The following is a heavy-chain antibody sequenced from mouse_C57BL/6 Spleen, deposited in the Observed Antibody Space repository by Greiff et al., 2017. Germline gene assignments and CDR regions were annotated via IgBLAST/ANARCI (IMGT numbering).Heavy chain of an antibody. D-gene: IGHD2-1*01. J-gene: IGHJ4*01. CDR1: GYTFTDYN. CDR3: AREGGYYGNYVGAMDY. Sequence: VVKPGASVKMSCKASGYTFTDYNMHWVKQSHGKSLEWVGYINPNNGGTSYNQKFKGKATLTVNKSSSTAYMELRSLTSEDSAVYYCAREGGYYGNYVGAMDYWGQGTSVTVSS. CDR2: INPNNGGT. V-gene: IGHV1-22*01.